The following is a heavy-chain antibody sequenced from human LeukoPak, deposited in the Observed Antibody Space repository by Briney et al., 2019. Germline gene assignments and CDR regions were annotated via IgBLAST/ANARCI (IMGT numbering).Heavy chain of an antibody. V-gene: IGHV4-34*01. Sequence: SETLSLTCAVYGGSFSGYYWSWIRQPPGKGLEWIGEINHSGSTNYNPSLKSRVTISVDTSKNQFSLKLSSVTAVDTAVYYCARSYDSSGYYYAGNWFDPWGQGTLVTVSS. D-gene: IGHD3-22*01. CDR1: GGSFSGYY. CDR2: INHSGST. CDR3: ARSYDSSGYYYAGNWFDP. J-gene: IGHJ5*02.